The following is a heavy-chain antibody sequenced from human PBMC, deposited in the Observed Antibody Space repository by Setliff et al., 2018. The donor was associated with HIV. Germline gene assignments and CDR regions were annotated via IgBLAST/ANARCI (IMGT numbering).Heavy chain of an antibody. CDR2: ISYDGSYD. CDR3: ARENYYGSGTDFFDD. Sequence: PGGSLRLSCAASGFTLRGYDMHWVRQAPGKGLEWVALISYDGSYDKYADSVKGRFTGSRDNSKNMLYLQRNSLRVEDTAIYYCARENYYGSGTDFFDDWGQGTLVTVSS. V-gene: IGHV3-30*04. J-gene: IGHJ4*02. CDR1: GFTLRGYD. D-gene: IGHD3-10*01.